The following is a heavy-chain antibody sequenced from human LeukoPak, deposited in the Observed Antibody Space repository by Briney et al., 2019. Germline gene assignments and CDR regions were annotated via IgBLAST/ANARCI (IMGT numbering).Heavy chain of an antibody. CDR3: ATDPSDSNSGFDY. Sequence: ASVKVSCKVSGYTLTELSMRGVRQAPGKGREWMGGFDAEDGETIYAQKFQGRVTMTEDTSTDTAYMELSSLRSEDTALYYCATDPSDSNSGFDYWGRGTRVTVSS. D-gene: IGHD6-13*01. V-gene: IGHV1-24*01. CDR1: GYTLTELS. CDR2: FDAEDGET. J-gene: IGHJ4*02.